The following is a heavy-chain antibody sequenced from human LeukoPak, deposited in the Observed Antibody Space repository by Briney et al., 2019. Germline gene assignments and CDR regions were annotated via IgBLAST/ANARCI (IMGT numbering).Heavy chain of an antibody. V-gene: IGHV4-39*01. Sequence: SETLSLTCTVSGGSISSSSYYWGWIRQPPGKGLEWIGRIYYSGSTYYNPSLKSRVTISVDTSKNQFSLKLSSVTAADAAVYYCARGYCSGGSCYPRIYYFDYWGQGTLVTVSS. D-gene: IGHD2-15*01. CDR2: IYYSGST. J-gene: IGHJ4*02. CDR3: ARGYCSGGSCYPRIYYFDY. CDR1: GGSISSSSYY.